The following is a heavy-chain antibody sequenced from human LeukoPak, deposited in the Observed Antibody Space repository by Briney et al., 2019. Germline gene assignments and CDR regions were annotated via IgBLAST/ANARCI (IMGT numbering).Heavy chain of an antibody. CDR1: GFTFSSYG. D-gene: IGHD2-15*01. Sequence: PGGSLRLSCAASGFTFSSYGMNWVRQAPGKGLEWVSSISGSGGNTYYADSVKGRFTISRDNSKSTLYLQMNSLRAEDTAVYYCAKDHRSGGSRFDPWGQGTLVTVSS. J-gene: IGHJ5*02. CDR2: ISGSGGNT. CDR3: AKDHRSGGSRFDP. V-gene: IGHV3-23*01.